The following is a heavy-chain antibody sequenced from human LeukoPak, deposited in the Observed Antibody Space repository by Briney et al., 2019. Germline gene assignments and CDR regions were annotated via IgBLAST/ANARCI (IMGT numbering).Heavy chain of an antibody. J-gene: IGHJ4*02. Sequence: GESLEISCKGSGYSFTSYWIGWVRQMPGKGLEWMGIIYPGDSDTRYSPSFQGQVTISADKSISTAYLQWSSLKASDTAMYYCATRGYSSSWPRGDYFDYWGQGTLVTVSS. CDR3: ATRGYSSSWPRGDYFDY. D-gene: IGHD6-13*01. V-gene: IGHV5-51*01. CDR1: GYSFTSYW. CDR2: IYPGDSDT.